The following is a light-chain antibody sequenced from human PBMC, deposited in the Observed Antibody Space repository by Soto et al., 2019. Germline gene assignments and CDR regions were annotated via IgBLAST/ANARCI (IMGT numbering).Light chain of an antibody. CDR2: SNN. CDR1: SSNIGSNT. V-gene: IGLV1-44*01. Sequence: QSVLTQPPSASGTPGQRVTISCSGSSSNIGSNTVNWYQHLPRAAPKLLIQSNNQRPSGVPDGFSGSQSGTSASLAISGLQSEDEADYYCAVWDDSVNGYVFGTGTKLTVL. J-gene: IGLJ1*01. CDR3: AVWDDSVNGYV.